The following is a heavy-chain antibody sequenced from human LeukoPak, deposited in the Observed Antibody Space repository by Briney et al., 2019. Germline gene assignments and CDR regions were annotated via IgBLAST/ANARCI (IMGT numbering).Heavy chain of an antibody. V-gene: IGHV3-9*01. CDR2: ISWNSGSI. CDR3: AKDTLRSSSWDFDY. Sequence: HPGRSLRLSCAASGFTFDDYAMHWVRQAPGKGLEWVSGISWNSGSIGYADSVKGRFTISRDNSKNSLYLQMNSLRAEDTALYYCAKDTLRSSSWDFDYWGQGTLVTVSS. CDR1: GFTFDDYA. D-gene: IGHD6-13*01. J-gene: IGHJ4*02.